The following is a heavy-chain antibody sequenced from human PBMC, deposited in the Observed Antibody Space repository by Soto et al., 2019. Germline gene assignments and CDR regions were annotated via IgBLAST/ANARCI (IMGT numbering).Heavy chain of an antibody. D-gene: IGHD1-26*01. J-gene: IGHJ6*02. CDR2: IYYRGNT. CDR1: GGSISSHY. Sequence: QVQLEESGPGLVKPPETLSLTCTVSGGSISSHYWSWVRQAPGKGLEWIGCIYYRGNTFYNPSLKSRGTISVDTSNNQFSLKLDSVTPADTAVYYCARDGREASGIDVWGHGTAVPVSS. CDR3: ARDGREASGIDV. V-gene: IGHV4-59*11.